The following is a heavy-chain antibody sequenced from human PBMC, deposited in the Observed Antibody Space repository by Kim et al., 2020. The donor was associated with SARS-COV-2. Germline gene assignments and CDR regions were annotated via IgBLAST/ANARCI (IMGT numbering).Heavy chain of an antibody. Sequence: GGSLRLSCAASGFTFSTYGMHWVRQAPGKGLEWVAVISYDGSNEYYADSVKGRFTISRDNSKNTLYLQMNSLRAEDTAVYYCAKPRGYSYGSPFDYWGQGTPVTASS. V-gene: IGHV3-30*18. CDR3: AKPRGYSYGSPFDY. CDR1: GFTFSTYG. CDR2: ISYDGSNE. D-gene: IGHD5-18*01. J-gene: IGHJ4*02.